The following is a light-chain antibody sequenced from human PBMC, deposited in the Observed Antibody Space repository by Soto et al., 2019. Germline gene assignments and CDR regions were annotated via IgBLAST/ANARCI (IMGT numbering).Light chain of an antibody. CDR1: HAIRSS. V-gene: IGKV1-9*01. J-gene: IGKJ4*01. Sequence: IQLTQSPSSLSASIGDSVTITCRASHAIRSSLAWYPQTPGKAPKLLIYTASPLQSGVLALFSGSGAGTDCTRTISGLQHEDVASAYCQQLNSCTFTFGGGTKVDNK. CDR3: QQLNSCTFT. CDR2: TAS.